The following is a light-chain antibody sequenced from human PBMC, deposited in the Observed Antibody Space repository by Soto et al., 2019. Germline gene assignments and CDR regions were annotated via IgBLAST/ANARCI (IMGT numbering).Light chain of an antibody. CDR3: QRYGSSVT. J-gene: IGKJ4*01. CDR2: GAS. CDR1: QSVTSSY. V-gene: IGKV3-20*01. Sequence: EIVLTQSPGTLSLSPGERATLSCRASQSVTSSYLAWYQQKPGQAPRLLIYGASSRASGIPDRFSGSGSGTDFTLTISRLEAEDFAVYYCQRYGSSVTFGGGTKVEIK.